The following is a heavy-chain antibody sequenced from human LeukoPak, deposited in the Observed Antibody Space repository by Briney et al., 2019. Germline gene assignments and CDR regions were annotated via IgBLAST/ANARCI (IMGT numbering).Heavy chain of an antibody. CDR1: GFTFSSYA. V-gene: IGHV3-23*01. J-gene: IGHJ5*02. D-gene: IGHD1-26*01. Sequence: QPGRSLRLSCAASGFTFSSYAMSWVRQAPGKGLEWVSAISGSGGSTYYADSVKGRFTISRDNSKNTLYLQMNSLRAEDTAVYYCAKGPGGSYLNWFDPWGQGTLVTVSS. CDR3: AKGPGGSYLNWFDP. CDR2: ISGSGGST.